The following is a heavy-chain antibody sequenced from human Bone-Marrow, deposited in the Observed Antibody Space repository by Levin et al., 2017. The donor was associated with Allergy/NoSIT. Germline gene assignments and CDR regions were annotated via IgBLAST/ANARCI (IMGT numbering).Heavy chain of an antibody. CDR3: AKEGTTVTNYYYYYYGMDV. V-gene: IGHV3-23*01. CDR1: GFTFSSYA. CDR2: ISGSGGST. J-gene: IGHJ6*02. D-gene: IGHD4-17*01. Sequence: SCAASGFTFSSYAMSWVRQAPGKGLEWVSAISGSGGSTYYADSVKGRFTISRDNSKNTLYLQMNSLRAEDTAVYYCAKEGTTVTNYYYYYYGMDVWGQGTTVTVSS.